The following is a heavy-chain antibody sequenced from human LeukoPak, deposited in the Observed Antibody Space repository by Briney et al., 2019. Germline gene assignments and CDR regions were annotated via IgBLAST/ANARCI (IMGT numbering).Heavy chain of an antibody. CDR3: ARIIVVAGYYYYYGTDV. D-gene: IGHD6-19*01. CDR1: GGSISTYY. J-gene: IGHJ6*02. Sequence: SETLSLTCTVSGGSISTYYWSWIRQPPGKGLEWIGYIYYSGSTNYNPSLKSRVTISVDTSKNQFSLKLTSVTAADTAVYYCARIIVVAGYYYYYGTDVWGQGTTVTVSS. V-gene: IGHV4-59*01. CDR2: IYYSGST.